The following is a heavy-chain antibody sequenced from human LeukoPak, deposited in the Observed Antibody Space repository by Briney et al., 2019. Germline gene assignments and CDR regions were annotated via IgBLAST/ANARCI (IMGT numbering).Heavy chain of an antibody. Sequence: SETLSLTCAVYGGSFSGYYWSWIRQPPGKGLEWIGEINHSGSTNYNPSLKSRVTMSVDTSKNQFSLKLSSVAAADTAVYYCARLVPDVLRYFWRGNWFDPWGQGTLVTVSS. CDR3: ARLVPDVLRYFWRGNWFDP. CDR1: GGSFSGYY. J-gene: IGHJ5*02. D-gene: IGHD3-9*01. CDR2: INHSGST. V-gene: IGHV4-34*01.